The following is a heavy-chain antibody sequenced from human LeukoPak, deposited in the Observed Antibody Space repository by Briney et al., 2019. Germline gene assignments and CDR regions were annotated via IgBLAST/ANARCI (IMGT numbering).Heavy chain of an antibody. CDR3: ARDRIAVVEPYYGMDV. CDR1: GFTLSSYA. Sequence: GGSLRLSCAVSGFTLSSYAIHWVRQAPGKGLEWVAVISHDGNNKYYADSVKGRFTISRDNSRNTQYLQMNSLRAEDTAVYYCARDRIAVVEPYYGMDVWGQGTTVTVSS. J-gene: IGHJ6*02. CDR2: ISHDGNNK. D-gene: IGHD6-19*01. V-gene: IGHV3-30-3*01.